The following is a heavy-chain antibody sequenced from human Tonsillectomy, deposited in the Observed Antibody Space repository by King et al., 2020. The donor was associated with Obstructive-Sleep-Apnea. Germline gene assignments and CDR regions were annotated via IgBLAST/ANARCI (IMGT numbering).Heavy chain of an antibody. CDR1: GFTFSNAW. V-gene: IGHV3-15*01. Sequence: QLVQSGGGLVKPGGSLRLSCAASGFTFSNAWMSWVRQAPGKGLEWVGRIKSKTDGGTTDYAAPVKGRFTISRDDSKNTLYLQMNSLKTEDTAVYYCTAEYSSSSRIEGWNWFDPWGQGTLVTVSS. J-gene: IGHJ5*02. CDR2: IKSKTDGGTT. CDR3: TAEYSSSSRIEGWNWFDP. D-gene: IGHD6-6*01.